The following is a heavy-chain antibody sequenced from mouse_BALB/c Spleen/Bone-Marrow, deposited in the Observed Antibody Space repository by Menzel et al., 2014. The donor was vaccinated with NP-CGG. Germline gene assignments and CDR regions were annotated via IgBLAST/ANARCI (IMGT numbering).Heavy chain of an antibody. CDR3: ARPDGNYESYFDY. Sequence: VKLMESGPELVKPGASVKMSCKASGYTFTSCYIHWVKQSSGQGLEWIGWIYPGDGSTEYNEKFKGKTTLTADKSSSTAYMLLSSLTSEDSAIYFCARPDGNYESYFDYWGQGTTLTVSS. CDR2: IYPGDGST. V-gene: IGHV1S56*01. J-gene: IGHJ2*01. D-gene: IGHD2-1*01. CDR1: GYTFTSCY.